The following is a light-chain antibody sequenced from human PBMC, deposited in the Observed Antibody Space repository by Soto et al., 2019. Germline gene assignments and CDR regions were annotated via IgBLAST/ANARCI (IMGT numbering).Light chain of an antibody. V-gene: IGLV2-14*03. J-gene: IGLJ2*01. CDR3: SSYTSGNTLLI. Sequence: QSALTQPASVSGSPGQSITISCTGTSSDVGDYDYVSWYQVHPGKAPKLMIHDVSNRPSGVSIRFSGSKSGNTASLTISGLQTEDEADYYCSSYTSGNTLLIFGGGTKLTVL. CDR1: SSDVGDYDY. CDR2: DVS.